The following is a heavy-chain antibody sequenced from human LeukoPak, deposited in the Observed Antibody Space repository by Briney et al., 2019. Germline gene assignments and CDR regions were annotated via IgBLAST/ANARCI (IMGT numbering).Heavy chain of an antibody. D-gene: IGHD1-20*01. CDR3: ARDPPFIIGTTFFDY. CDR1: GFTFSSYS. CDR2: ISTSSTYI. V-gene: IGHV3-21*01. Sequence: GGSLRLSCAASGFTFSSYSMNWVCQAPGKGLEWVSSISTSSTYIYYADSVKGRFTISRDNAKNSLYLQMNSLRAEDTAVYYCARDPPFIIGTTFFDYWGQGTLVTVSS. J-gene: IGHJ4*02.